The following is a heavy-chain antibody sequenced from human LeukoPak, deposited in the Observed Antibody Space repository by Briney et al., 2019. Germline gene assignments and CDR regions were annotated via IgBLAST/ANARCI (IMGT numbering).Heavy chain of an antibody. J-gene: IGHJ5*02. Sequence: ASVKVSCKASGYTFTGYYMHWVRQAPGQGLEWMGWINPNSGGTNYAQKFQGRAAMTRDTSISTAYMELSRLRSDDTAVYYCARDLVGYCSSTSCSPRPQNWFDPWGQGTLVTVSS. V-gene: IGHV1-2*02. D-gene: IGHD2-2*01. CDR1: GYTFTGYY. CDR2: INPNSGGT. CDR3: ARDLVGYCSSTSCSPRPQNWFDP.